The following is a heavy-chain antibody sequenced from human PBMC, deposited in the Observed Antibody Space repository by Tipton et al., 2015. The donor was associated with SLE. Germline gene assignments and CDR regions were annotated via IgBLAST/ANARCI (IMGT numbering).Heavy chain of an antibody. CDR3: ARDADYFDY. V-gene: IGHV1-18*01. J-gene: IGHJ4*02. CDR1: GYTFTSYG. CDR2: ISAYNGHT. Sequence: QLVQSGVELKKSGASVKVSCKASGYTFTSYGISWVRQAPGQGLEWMGWISAYNGHTDYAQKFQGRVTMTKDASTSTAYMELRSLRSDDTAVYYCARDADYFDYWGQGTLVTVSS.